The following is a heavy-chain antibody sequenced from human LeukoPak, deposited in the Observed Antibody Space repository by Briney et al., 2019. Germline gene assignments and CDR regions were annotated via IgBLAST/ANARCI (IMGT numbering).Heavy chain of an antibody. J-gene: IGHJ2*01. D-gene: IGHD6-13*01. V-gene: IGHV1-3*03. CDR3: ARVYYSSSYDYWYFDL. CDR2: INAGNGNT. Sequence: GASVKVSCKASGYTFTSYAMHWVRQAPGQRLEWMGWINAGNGNTKYSQEFQGRVTITRDTSASTAYMELSSLRSEDTAVYYCARVYYSSSYDYWYFDLWGRGTLVTVSS. CDR1: GYTFTSYA.